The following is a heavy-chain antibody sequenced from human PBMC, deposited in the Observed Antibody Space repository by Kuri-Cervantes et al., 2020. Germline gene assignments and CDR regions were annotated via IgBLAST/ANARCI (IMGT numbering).Heavy chain of an antibody. Sequence: ASVKVSCKASGYTFTSYGISWVRQAPGQGLEWMGWISAYNGNTSYAQKFQGWVTMTRDTSISTAYMELSRLRSDDTAVYYCARTAAAGPTHYGMDVWGQGTTVTVSS. CDR1: GYTFTSYG. V-gene: IGHV1-18*01. CDR3: ARTAAAGPTHYGMDV. CDR2: ISAYNGNT. D-gene: IGHD6-13*01. J-gene: IGHJ6*02.